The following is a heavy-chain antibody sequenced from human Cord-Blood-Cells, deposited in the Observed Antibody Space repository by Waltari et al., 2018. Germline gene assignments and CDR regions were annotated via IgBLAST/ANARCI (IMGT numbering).Heavy chain of an antibody. CDR3: ATGGHGQWLAQERKYCQH. V-gene: IGHV1-24*01. J-gene: IGHJ1*01. Sequence: QVQLVQSGAEVKKPGASVKVSCKVSGYTLTELSMHWVRQAPGKGLEWRGGVDPEEGETIYAQKFQGRGTMTEDTSTDTAYMELGSLRSEDTAVYYCATGGHGQWLAQERKYCQHWGQGTLVTVSS. D-gene: IGHD6-19*01. CDR2: VDPEEGET. CDR1: GYTLTELS.